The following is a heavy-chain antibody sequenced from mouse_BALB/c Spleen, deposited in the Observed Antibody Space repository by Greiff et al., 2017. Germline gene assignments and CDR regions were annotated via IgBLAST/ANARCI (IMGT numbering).Heavy chain of an antibody. CDR1: GFTFSSYA. CDR2: ISSGGSYT. J-gene: IGHJ4*01. CDR3: ARGGLAYAMDY. Sequence: EVQRVESGGGLVKPGGSLKLSCAASGFTFSSYAMSWVRQSPEKRLEWVAEISSGGSYTYYPDTVTGRFTISRDNAKNTLYLEMSSLRSEDTAMYYCARGGLAYAMDYWGQGTSVTVSS. V-gene: IGHV5-9-4*01. D-gene: IGHD2-2*01.